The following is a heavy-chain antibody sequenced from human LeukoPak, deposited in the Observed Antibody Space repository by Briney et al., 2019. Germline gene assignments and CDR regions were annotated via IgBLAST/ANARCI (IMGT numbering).Heavy chain of an antibody. V-gene: IGHV4-39*01. J-gene: IGHJ4*02. Sequence: PSETLSLTCTVSGGSISSSSFHWGRIPQPPGKGLEWIASIYYTGSAYYNPSLKSRVTISVDTSKNQFSLTLSSVTAADTAVYYCTRRGTATTERFDYWGQGTLVTVSS. CDR3: TRRGTATTERFDY. D-gene: IGHD4-11*01. CDR1: GGSISSSSFH. CDR2: IYYTGSA.